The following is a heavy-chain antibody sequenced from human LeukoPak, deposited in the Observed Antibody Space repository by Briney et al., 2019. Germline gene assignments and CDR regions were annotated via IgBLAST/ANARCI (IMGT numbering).Heavy chain of an antibody. CDR3: AKNSSGGYSDH. Sequence: ASVKVSCKASGYTFTSSGISWVRQAPGQGLEWMGWISTYTGYSKYAQNLQGRVTMTADTSTSTAYMELSSPRSDDTAMYYCAKNSSGGYSDHWGQGTLVTVSS. D-gene: IGHD6-19*01. CDR2: ISTYTGYS. J-gene: IGHJ4*02. V-gene: IGHV1-18*01. CDR1: GYTFTSSG.